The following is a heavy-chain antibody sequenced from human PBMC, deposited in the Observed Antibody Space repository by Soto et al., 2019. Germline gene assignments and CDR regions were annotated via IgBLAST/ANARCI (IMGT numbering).Heavy chain of an antibody. CDR3: AKQRAGYGSGSDTFYFDF. D-gene: IGHD3-10*01. CDR2: LSGSGGTT. CDR1: GFTFSTYA. V-gene: IGHV3-23*01. Sequence: GGSLRLSCSTSGFTFSTYAMNWVRQAPGKGLEWVSALSGSGGTTYYADSVRGRFTISRDNSKNTLILQMSSLRAEDTALYYCAKQRAGYGSGSDTFYFDFWGQGTLVTVSS. J-gene: IGHJ4*02.